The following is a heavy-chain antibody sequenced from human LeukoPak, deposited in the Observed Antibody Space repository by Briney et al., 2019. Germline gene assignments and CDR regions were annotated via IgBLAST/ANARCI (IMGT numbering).Heavy chain of an antibody. V-gene: IGHV4-59*01. CDR2: FYYSGST. D-gene: IGHD1-1*01. J-gene: IGHJ4*02. CDR1: GGSISSYY. CDR3: ARGNFFGYYFDS. Sequence: PSETLSLTCTVSGGSISSYYWSWIRQPPGKGLEWIGYFYYSGSTNYTPSLKSRVTISVDTSKKQFSLNLSSVAAADTALYFCARGNFFGYYFDSWGQGTLVTVSS.